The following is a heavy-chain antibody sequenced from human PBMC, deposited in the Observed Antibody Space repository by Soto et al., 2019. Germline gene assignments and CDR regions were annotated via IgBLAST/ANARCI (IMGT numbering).Heavy chain of an antibody. Sequence: TGGSLRLSCAASGFIFSNYYMTWVRQAPGKGLEWVSDISRDGGSTYYADSVKGRFTISRDNSKNTLYLQMNSLRAEDTAVYYCAKVRVRGVQDVWGKGTTVTVSS. CDR2: ISRDGGST. D-gene: IGHD3-10*01. V-gene: IGHV3-23*01. J-gene: IGHJ6*04. CDR1: GFIFSNYY. CDR3: AKVRVRGVQDV.